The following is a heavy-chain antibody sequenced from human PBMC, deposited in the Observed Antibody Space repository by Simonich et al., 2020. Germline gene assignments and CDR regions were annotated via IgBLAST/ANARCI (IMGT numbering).Heavy chain of an antibody. J-gene: IGHJ3*02. D-gene: IGHD1-1*01. Sequence: QVQLQQWGAGLLKPSETLSLTCAVYGGSFSGYYWSWIRQPPGKGLEWIGEINHSGSTNNTPPLKSRVTISGDTSKNQFSLKLSSVTAADTAVYYCARGKGWKNAFDIWGQGTMVTVSS. CDR3: ARGKGWKNAFDI. CDR1: GGSFSGYY. CDR2: INHSGST. V-gene: IGHV4-34*01.